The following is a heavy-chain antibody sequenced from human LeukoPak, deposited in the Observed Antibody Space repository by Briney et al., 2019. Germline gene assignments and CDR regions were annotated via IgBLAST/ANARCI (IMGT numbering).Heavy chain of an antibody. D-gene: IGHD5-24*01. J-gene: IGHJ4*02. Sequence: GGSLRLSCAASGFTFSTYAMSWVRQAPGTGLEWVSAFGGGGNTYYADSVKGRFTISRDNSKNTLYLQMNSLRAEDTAVYYCAKEGRSLQTYWGQGTLVTVSS. CDR1: GFTFSTYA. CDR2: FGGGGNT. V-gene: IGHV3-23*01. CDR3: AKEGRSLQTY.